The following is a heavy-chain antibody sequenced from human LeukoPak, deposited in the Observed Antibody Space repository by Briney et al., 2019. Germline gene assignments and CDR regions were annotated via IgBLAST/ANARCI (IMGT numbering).Heavy chain of an antibody. D-gene: IGHD3/OR15-3a*01. Sequence: ASVKVSCKVSGDTLTELSMHWVRQAPGKGLEWMGRLDPEDGETIYAQKFQGRVTMTEDTSTDTAYMELSSLRSEDTAEDTAVYYCATGVRRTGLYPVFDYWGQGTLVTVSS. CDR3: ATGVRRTGLYPVFDY. V-gene: IGHV1-24*01. J-gene: IGHJ4*02. CDR2: LDPEDGET. CDR1: GDTLTELS.